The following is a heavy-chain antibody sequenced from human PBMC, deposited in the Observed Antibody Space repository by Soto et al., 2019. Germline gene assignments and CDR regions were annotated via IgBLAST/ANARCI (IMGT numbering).Heavy chain of an antibody. CDR1: GYTFTGYY. D-gene: IGHD2-2*01. Sequence: QVQLVQSGAEVKTPGASVRVSCKASGYTFTGYYIHWVREAPGQGLEWMGWINPQTGGTSYAQKFQGRVTLSRDTSITTAYLELSRLRFDDAAVYFCARERYQVISDGMDVWGQGTPVNVSS. J-gene: IGHJ6*02. CDR2: INPQTGGT. CDR3: ARERYQVISDGMDV. V-gene: IGHV1-2*02.